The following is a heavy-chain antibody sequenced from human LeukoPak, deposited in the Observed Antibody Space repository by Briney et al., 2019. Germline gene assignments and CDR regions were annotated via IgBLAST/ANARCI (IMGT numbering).Heavy chain of an antibody. CDR3: ARGMSNPFDY. Sequence: GGSLRLSCAASGFTVSTNYMSWVRQAPGKGLEWVSVIYSGGSTYYADSVKGRFTISRHNSENTLYLQMNSLRAEDTAVYYCARGMSNPFDYWGQGTLVTVSS. CDR1: GFTVSTNY. J-gene: IGHJ4*02. V-gene: IGHV3-53*04. CDR2: IYSGGST. D-gene: IGHD5/OR15-5a*01.